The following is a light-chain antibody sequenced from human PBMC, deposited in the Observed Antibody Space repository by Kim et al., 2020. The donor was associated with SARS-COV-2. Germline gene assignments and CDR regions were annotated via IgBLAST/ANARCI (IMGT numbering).Light chain of an antibody. CDR3: QAWDSSTEV. CDR2: QDS. J-gene: IGLJ1*01. V-gene: IGLV3-1*01. CDR1: KLGDKY. Sequence: VSPGNTASITCSGDKLGDKYACWYQQKPGQSPVLVIYQDSKRPSGIPERFSGSNSGNTATLTISGTQAMDEADYYCQAWDSSTEVFGTGTKVTVL.